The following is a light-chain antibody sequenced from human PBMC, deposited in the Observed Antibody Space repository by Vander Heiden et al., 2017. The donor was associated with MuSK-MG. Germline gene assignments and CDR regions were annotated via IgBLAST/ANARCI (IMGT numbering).Light chain of an antibody. Sequence: SYVLTQPPSVSVAPGQPATITCVGHHIGTKTVHWYQQRPGQAPVVVVYDDSDRPSGIPERFSGSNSGNTATLTISRVEAGDEADYYCQVWDSSSDHVVFGGGTKLTAL. V-gene: IGLV3-21*02. J-gene: IGLJ2*01. CDR3: QVWDSSSDHVV. CDR2: DDS. CDR1: HIGTKT.